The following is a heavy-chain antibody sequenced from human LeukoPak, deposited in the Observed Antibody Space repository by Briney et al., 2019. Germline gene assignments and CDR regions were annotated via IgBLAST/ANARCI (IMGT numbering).Heavy chain of an antibody. D-gene: IGHD6-19*01. J-gene: IGHJ4*02. V-gene: IGHV3-33*01. CDR3: ARGDGSGWYAEGTDY. CDR2: IWYDGSNK. CDR1: GFTFSSYG. Sequence: GESLRLSCAASGFTFSSYGMHWVRQAPGKGLEWVAVIWYDGSNKYYADSVKGRFTISRDNSKNTLYLQMNSLRAEDTAVYYCARGDGSGWYAEGTDYWGQGTLVTVSS.